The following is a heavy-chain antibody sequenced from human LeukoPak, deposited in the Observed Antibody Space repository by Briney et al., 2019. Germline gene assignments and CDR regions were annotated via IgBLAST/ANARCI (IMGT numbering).Heavy chain of an antibody. CDR2: IYPGDSDT. D-gene: IGHD2-15*01. CDR1: GCSFTSYW. V-gene: IGHV5-51*01. CDR3: ARMGRDGGSCYY. Sequence: GASLQISCQGSGCSFTSYWIGWVRQLPGKGLEGMGIIYPGDSDTRYSPSFQGQVTISADKSISTAYLQWSSLKASDTAMYYCARMGRDGGSCYYWGQGTLVTVSS. J-gene: IGHJ4*02.